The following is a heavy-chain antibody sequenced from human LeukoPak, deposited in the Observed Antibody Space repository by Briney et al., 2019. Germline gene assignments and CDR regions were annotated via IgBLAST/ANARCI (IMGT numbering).Heavy chain of an antibody. CDR2: INDDGSDT. J-gene: IGHJ5*02. CDR3: VRGGPSTWS. V-gene: IGHV3-74*01. CDR1: GFTFSAYA. D-gene: IGHD2-15*01. Sequence: GGSLRLSCAASGFTFSAYAMSWVRQAPGKRPVWVSRINDDGSDTIYADSVRGRFTISRDDAKNTVYLQMNNLRAEDTAVYYCVRGGPSTWSWGQGTLVTVSS.